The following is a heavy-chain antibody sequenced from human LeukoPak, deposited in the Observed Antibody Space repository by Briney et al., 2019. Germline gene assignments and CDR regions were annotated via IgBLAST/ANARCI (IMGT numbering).Heavy chain of an antibody. CDR1: GGSISSGGYY. V-gene: IGHV4-61*08. J-gene: IGHJ4*02. CDR2: IYYSGST. D-gene: IGHD2-21*02. Sequence: PSETLSLTCTVSGGSISSGGYYWSWIRQPPGKGLEWIGYIYYSGSTNYNPSLKSRVTISVDTSKNQFSLKLSSVTAADTAVYYCARHEGVTAEFDYWGQGTLVTVSS. CDR3: ARHEGVTAEFDY.